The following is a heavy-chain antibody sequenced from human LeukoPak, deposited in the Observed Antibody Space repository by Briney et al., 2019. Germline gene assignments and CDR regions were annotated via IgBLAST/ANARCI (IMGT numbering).Heavy chain of an antibody. CDR2: IFSGGST. CDR1: GFIVSTNY. J-gene: IGHJ6*03. V-gene: IGHV3-53*01. Sequence: GGSLRLSCAASGFIVSTNYMSWVRQAPGKGLEWVSVIFSGGSTYYADSVKGRFTISRDNAKNSLYLQMNSLRAEDTAVYYCARDAYYYDSRGSPYYYMDVWGKGTTVTISS. D-gene: IGHD3-22*01. CDR3: ARDAYYYDSRGSPYYYMDV.